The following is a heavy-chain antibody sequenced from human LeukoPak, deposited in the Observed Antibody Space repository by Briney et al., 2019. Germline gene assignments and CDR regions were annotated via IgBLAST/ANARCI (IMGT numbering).Heavy chain of an antibody. CDR3: ARGIPTLSWYEVAFDI. CDR2: IYTSGST. V-gene: IGHV4-61*02. CDR1: GGSISSGSYY. J-gene: IGHJ3*02. Sequence: SETLSLTCTVSGGSISSGSYYWSWIRQPAGKGLEWIGRIYTSGSTNYNPSLKSRVTISVDTSKNQFSLKLSSVTAADTAVYYCARGIPTLSWYEVAFDIWGQGTMVTVSS. D-gene: IGHD6-13*01.